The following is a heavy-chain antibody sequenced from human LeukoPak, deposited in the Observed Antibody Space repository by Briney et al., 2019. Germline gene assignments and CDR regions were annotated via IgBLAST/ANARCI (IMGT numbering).Heavy chain of an antibody. Sequence: PSETLSLTCTVSGGSISSYYWSWIRQPPGKGLEWIGYIYYSGSTNYNPSLKSRVTISVDTSKNQFSLKLSSVTAADTAVYYCASRNYYDSSGRPRIGAFDIWGQGTMVTVSS. J-gene: IGHJ3*02. CDR1: GGSISSYY. CDR2: IYYSGST. D-gene: IGHD3-22*01. CDR3: ASRNYYDSSGRPRIGAFDI. V-gene: IGHV4-59*12.